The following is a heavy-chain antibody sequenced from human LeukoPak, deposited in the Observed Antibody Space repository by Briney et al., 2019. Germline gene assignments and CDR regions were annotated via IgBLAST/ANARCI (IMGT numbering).Heavy chain of an antibody. J-gene: IGHJ3*02. Sequence: GGSLRISCAASGFTFRSYSMNWVRQAPGKGLEWVSSISSSSSYIYYADSMKGRITISRDNAKNSLYLQMNSLRAEDAAVYYCARAERFLEWDDAFGIWGQGIMVTVSS. V-gene: IGHV3-21*01. CDR1: GFTFRSYS. CDR3: ARAERFLEWDDAFGI. D-gene: IGHD3-3*01. CDR2: ISSSSSYI.